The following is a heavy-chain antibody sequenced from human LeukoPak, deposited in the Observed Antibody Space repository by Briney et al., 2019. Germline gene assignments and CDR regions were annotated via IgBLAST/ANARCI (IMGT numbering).Heavy chain of an antibody. D-gene: IGHD6-19*01. CDR2: INGDGSTT. Sequence: GGSLRLSCTASGFTFSTYWINWVRQSPGKGLVWVALINGDGSTTTHADSVKGRFTISRDNAKNTAYLQMNSLRDEDTAVYYCAKAIGWALRYYFDYWGQGTLVTVSS. CDR1: GFTFSTYW. V-gene: IGHV3-74*03. CDR3: AKAIGWALRYYFDY. J-gene: IGHJ4*02.